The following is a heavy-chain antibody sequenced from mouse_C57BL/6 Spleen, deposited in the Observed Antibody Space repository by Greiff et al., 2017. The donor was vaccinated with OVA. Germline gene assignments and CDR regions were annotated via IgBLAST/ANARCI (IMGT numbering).Heavy chain of an antibody. CDR3: ARELHDGHFDY. D-gene: IGHD1-2*01. CDR1: GYAFSSSW. V-gene: IGHV1-82*01. J-gene: IGHJ2*01. Sequence: VQLQQSGPELVKPGASVKISCKASGYAFSSSWMNWVKQRPGKGLEWIGRIYPGDGDTNYNGKFTGKATLTADKSSSTAYLQLSSLTSEDAAVYVCARELHDGHFDYWGQGTTLTVSS. CDR2: IYPGDGDT.